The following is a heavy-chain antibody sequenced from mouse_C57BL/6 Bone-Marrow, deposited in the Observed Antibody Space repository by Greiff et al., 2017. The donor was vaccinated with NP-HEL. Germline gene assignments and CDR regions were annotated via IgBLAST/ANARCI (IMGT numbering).Heavy chain of an antibody. D-gene: IGHD2-12*01. Sequence: EVQLQESGPGLVKPSQSLSLTCSVTGYSITSGYYWNWIRQFPRNKLEWMGYISYDGSNNYNPSLKNRISITRDTSKNQFFLKLNSVTTEDTATYYCAREDYYIAMDYWGQGTSVTVSS. CDR3: AREDYYIAMDY. CDR2: ISYDGSN. V-gene: IGHV3-6*01. J-gene: IGHJ4*01. CDR1: GYSITSGYY.